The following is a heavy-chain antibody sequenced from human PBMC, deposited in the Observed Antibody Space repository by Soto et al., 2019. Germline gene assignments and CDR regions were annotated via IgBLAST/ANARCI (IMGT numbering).Heavy chain of an antibody. Sequence: EVQLVESGGGLVKPGGSLRLSCAASGFTFSSYSMNWVRQAPGKGLEWVSSISSSSSYTNYADSVKGRFTISRDNAKNSLYLQMNSLRAEDTAVYYCARDLSRSMGSGYYYGMDVWGQGTTVTVSS. CDR1: GFTFSSYS. J-gene: IGHJ6*02. CDR2: ISSSSSYT. CDR3: ARDLSRSMGSGYYYGMDV. V-gene: IGHV3-21*01. D-gene: IGHD1-26*01.